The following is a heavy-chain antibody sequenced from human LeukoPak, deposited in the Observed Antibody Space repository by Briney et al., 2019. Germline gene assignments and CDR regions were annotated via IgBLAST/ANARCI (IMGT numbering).Heavy chain of an antibody. D-gene: IGHD3-9*01. CDR3: ARDDWGY. CDR2: ITISGSI. V-gene: IGHV4-4*07. Sequence: SETLSLTCTASGGSISSYYWNWIRQPAGKGLEWIGRITISGSINYNNALKSRVTMSIDPSKNQISLKLRSVTATDTAVYYCARDDWGYWDQGTPATVTS. J-gene: IGHJ1*01. CDR1: GGSISSYY.